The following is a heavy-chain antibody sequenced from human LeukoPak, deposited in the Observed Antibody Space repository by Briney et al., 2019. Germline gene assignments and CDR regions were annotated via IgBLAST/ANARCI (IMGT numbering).Heavy chain of an antibody. CDR2: ISAYNGNT. V-gene: IGHV1-18*01. CDR1: GYTFTSYG. D-gene: IGHD3-10*01. CDR3: ARGRGSGSYYNTPNY. J-gene: IGHJ4*02. Sequence: ASVKVSCKASGYTFTSYGISWVRQAPGQGLEWMGWISAYNGNTNYAQKFQGRVTMTRNTSISTAYMELSSLRSEDTAVYYCARGRGSGSYYNTPNYWGQGTLVTVSS.